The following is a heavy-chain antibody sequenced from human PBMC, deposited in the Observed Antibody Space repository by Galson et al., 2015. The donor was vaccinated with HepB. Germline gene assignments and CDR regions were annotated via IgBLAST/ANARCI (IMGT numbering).Heavy chain of an antibody. Sequence: SLRLSCAASGFTFSSYGMHWVRQAPGKGLEWVAVISYDGSNKYYADSVKGRSTISRDNSKNTLYLQMNSLRAEDTAVYYCAKDLDSGYFDYWGQGTLVTVSS. D-gene: IGHD1-26*01. J-gene: IGHJ4*02. CDR1: GFTFSSYG. CDR3: AKDLDSGYFDY. V-gene: IGHV3-30*18. CDR2: ISYDGSNK.